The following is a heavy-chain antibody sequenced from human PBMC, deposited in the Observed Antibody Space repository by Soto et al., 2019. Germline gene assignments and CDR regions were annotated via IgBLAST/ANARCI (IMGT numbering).Heavy chain of an antibody. V-gene: IGHV1-3*01. CDR1: GYTFTSYA. CDR3: ARDLKVVTFRVADDAFDI. CDR2: INAGNGNT. Sequence: ASVKGSCKASGYTFTSYAMHWVRQAPGQRHEWMGWINAGNGNTKYSQKFQGRVTITRDTSASTAYMELSSLRSEDTAVYYFARDLKVVTFRVADDAFDIWGQGTMVTVSS. D-gene: IGHD3-3*01. J-gene: IGHJ3*02.